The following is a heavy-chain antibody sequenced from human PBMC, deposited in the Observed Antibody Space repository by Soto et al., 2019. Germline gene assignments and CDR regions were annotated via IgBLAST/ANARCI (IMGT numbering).Heavy chain of an antibody. D-gene: IGHD3-10*02. CDR3: ARTMWALDY. J-gene: IGHJ4*02. V-gene: IGHV4-34*01. CDR1: GGSFSDYY. CDR2: INHSGST. Sequence: SETLSLTCAVYGGSFSDYYWSWIRQPPGKGLEWIGEINHSGSTNYNPPLKSRVTISVDTSKNQFSLNLNSVTAADTAVYYCARTMWALDYWGQGTLVTVSS.